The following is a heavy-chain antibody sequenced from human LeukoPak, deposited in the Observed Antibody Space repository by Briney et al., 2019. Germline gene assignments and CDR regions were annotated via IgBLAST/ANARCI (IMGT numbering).Heavy chain of an antibody. CDR3: ARDPQSSQQLVSY. Sequence: GGSLRLSCAASGLTFSGYGIHWVRQAPGKGLEWVAFLSYDGTNKFYADSVKGRFTISRDNSKNTLYLQMNSLRAEDTAVYYCARDPQSSQQLVSYWGQGTLVTVSS. V-gene: IGHV3-33*01. CDR1: GLTFSGYG. CDR2: LSYDGTNK. D-gene: IGHD6-13*01. J-gene: IGHJ4*02.